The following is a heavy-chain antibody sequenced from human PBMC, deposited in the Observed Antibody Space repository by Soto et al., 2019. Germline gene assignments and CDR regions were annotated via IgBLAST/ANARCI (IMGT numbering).Heavy chain of an antibody. CDR1: GYTFTSYA. J-gene: IGHJ6*02. D-gene: IGHD3-3*01. V-gene: IGHV1-3*01. CDR3: ARFNFWSGYIYYYGMDV. CDR2: INAGNGNT. Sequence: GASVKVSCKASGYTFTSYAMHWVRQAPGQRLEWMGWINAGNGNTKYSQKFQGRVTITRDTSASTAYMELSSLRSEDTAVYYCARFNFWSGYIYYYGMDVWGQGTTVTVSS.